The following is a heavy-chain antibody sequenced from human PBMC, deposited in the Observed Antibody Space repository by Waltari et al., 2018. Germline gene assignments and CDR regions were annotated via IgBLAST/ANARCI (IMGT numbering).Heavy chain of an antibody. CDR1: GGSVNNNYYF. CDR3: ARSGSHSYRYYFDF. D-gene: IGHD1-26*01. J-gene: IGHJ4*02. V-gene: IGHV4-39*01. Sequence: QLHLQESGPGLVKPSETLSLTCSVSGGSVNNNYYFWGWIRQPPGKDLEWIANVYSGGCTSANPSLQSPVTISLYTPKNQFSLKLTSVTAADTAVYYCARSGSHSYRYYFDFWGQGTLVTVSS. CDR2: VYSGGCT.